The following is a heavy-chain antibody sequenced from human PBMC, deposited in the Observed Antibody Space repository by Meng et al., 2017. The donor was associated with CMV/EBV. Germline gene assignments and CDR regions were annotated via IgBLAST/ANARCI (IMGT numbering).Heavy chain of an antibody. CDR3: AKDSGGKGDMDV. CDR1: GFTFSNYG. CDR2: IRYDGSKE. D-gene: IGHD3-10*01. V-gene: IGHV3-30*02. Sequence: GESLKISCAASGFTFSNYGMHWVRQAPGKGLEWVAFIRYDGSKEDYGDSVQGRLTISRDNSKNTLYLQMNSLRADDTALYYCAKDSGGKGDMDVWGQGTTVTVSS. J-gene: IGHJ6*02.